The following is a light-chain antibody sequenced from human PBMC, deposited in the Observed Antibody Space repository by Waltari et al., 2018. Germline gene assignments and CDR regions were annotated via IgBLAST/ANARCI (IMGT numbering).Light chain of an antibody. J-gene: IGKJ1*01. V-gene: IGKV2-28*01. CDR3: MQPLQTPRT. Sequence: DIVMTHSPLSLPATAGERASISCRSSQSLLPTYGYNYVDWYLHRPGQYPQPLLYLASSRASGFPSRFSSRGPGTDVTVKISTVEAEDVGVDYCMQPLQTPRTFPQGT. CDR2: LAS. CDR1: QSLLPTYGYNY.